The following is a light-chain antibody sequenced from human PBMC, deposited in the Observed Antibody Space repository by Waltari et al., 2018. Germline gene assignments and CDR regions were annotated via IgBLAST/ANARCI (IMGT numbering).Light chain of an antibody. Sequence: QSALTQPASVSGSPGQSITISCAGTTSDIGNSNFVSWYQHHPGKAPKLLTYDVINRPSVVSNRFSGSKSGNTASLTISGLQAEDEAHYYCTSYTISSIWVFGGGTKLTVL. CDR3: TSYTISSIWV. CDR2: DVI. J-gene: IGLJ3*02. CDR1: TSDIGNSNF. V-gene: IGLV2-14*03.